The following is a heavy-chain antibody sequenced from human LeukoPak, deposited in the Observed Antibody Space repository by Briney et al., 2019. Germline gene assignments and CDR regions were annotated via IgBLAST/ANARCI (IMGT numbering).Heavy chain of an antibody. CDR1: GYTFTSYD. V-gene: IGHV1-8*01. Sequence: GASVKVSCKASGYTFTSYDINWVGQATGQGLEWMGWMNPNSGNTGYAQKFQGRVTMTRNTSISTAYMELSSLRSEDTAVYYCARGRDTVVVPAAADYYYYMDVWGKGTTVTVSS. D-gene: IGHD2-2*01. J-gene: IGHJ6*03. CDR3: ARGRDTVVVPAAADYYYYMDV. CDR2: MNPNSGNT.